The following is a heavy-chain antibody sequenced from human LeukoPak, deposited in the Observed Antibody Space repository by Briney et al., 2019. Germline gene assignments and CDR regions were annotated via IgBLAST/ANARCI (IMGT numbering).Heavy chain of an antibody. J-gene: IGHJ2*01. Sequence: SETLSLTCTVSGYSISSGYYWGWIRQPPGKGLEWIGSIYHSGSTYYNPSLKSRVTISVDTSKNQFSLKLSSVTAADTAVYYCARGEAAAAADWYFDLWGRGTLVTVSS. CDR2: IYHSGST. D-gene: IGHD6-13*01. CDR1: GYSISSGYY. V-gene: IGHV4-38-2*02. CDR3: ARGEAAAAADWYFDL.